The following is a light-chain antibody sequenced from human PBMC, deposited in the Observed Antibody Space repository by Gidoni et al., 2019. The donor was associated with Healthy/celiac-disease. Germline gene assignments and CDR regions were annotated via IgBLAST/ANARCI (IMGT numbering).Light chain of an antibody. V-gene: IGKV1-33*01. J-gene: IGKJ5*01. CDR2: DAS. Sequence: DIQMPQSPSSLSASVGDRVTITCQASQDISKYLNWYQQKPGKAPKLLIYDASNLETGVPSRCSGSGSGTDFTFTISSLQPEDIATYYCKQYDNLPPSITFGQGTRLEIK. CDR3: KQYDNLPPSIT. CDR1: QDISKY.